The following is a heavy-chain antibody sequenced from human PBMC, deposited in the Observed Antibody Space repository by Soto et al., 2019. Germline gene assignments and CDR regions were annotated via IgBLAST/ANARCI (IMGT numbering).Heavy chain of an antibody. Sequence: ASVKVSCKASGYTFTSYGISWVRQAPGQGLEWMGWIHTYNGHTNYAQKVQGRVTMTTDTSTSTAYMELRSLRPDDTAVYYCARDAQYSSRWHPIDFWGQGTLVTVSS. CDR1: GYTFTSYG. J-gene: IGHJ4*02. D-gene: IGHD6-13*01. CDR3: ARDAQYSSRWHPIDF. CDR2: IHTYNGHT. V-gene: IGHV1-18*01.